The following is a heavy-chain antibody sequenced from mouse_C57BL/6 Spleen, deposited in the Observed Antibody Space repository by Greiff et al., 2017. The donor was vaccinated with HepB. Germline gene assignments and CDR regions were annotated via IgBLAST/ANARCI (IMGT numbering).Heavy chain of an antibody. D-gene: IGHD1-1*01. J-gene: IGHJ2*01. Sequence: QVQLQQPGAELVMPGASVKLSCKASGYTFTSYWMHWVKQRPGQGLEWIGEIDPSDSYTNYNQKFKGKSTLTVDKSSSTAYMQLSSLTSEDSAVYYCARSNYGSPYYFGYWGNGTTLTVSS. CDR2: IDPSDSYT. CDR1: GYTFTSYW. CDR3: ARSNYGSPYYFGY. V-gene: IGHV1-69*01.